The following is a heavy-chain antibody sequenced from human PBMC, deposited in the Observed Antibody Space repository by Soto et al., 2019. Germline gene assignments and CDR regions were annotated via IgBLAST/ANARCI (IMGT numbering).Heavy chain of an antibody. D-gene: IGHD3-3*01. CDR3: ARGGITIFGVVGFDY. Sequence: QVQLQESGPGLVKPSETLSLTCTVSGGSISSYYWSWIRQPPGKGLEWIGYIYYSGSTNDNPSLKSRVTISVDTSKNQFSLKLSSVTAADTAVYYCARGGITIFGVVGFDYWGQGTLVTVSS. V-gene: IGHV4-59*01. CDR1: GGSISSYY. CDR2: IYYSGST. J-gene: IGHJ4*02.